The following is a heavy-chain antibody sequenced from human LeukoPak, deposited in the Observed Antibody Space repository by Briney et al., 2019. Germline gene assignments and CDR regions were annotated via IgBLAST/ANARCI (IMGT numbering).Heavy chain of an antibody. CDR1: GFTFSSYS. V-gene: IGHV3-21*01. CDR3: ARVVQQWLGGHYYYGMDV. D-gene: IGHD6-19*01. J-gene: IGHJ6*02. Sequence: GGSLRLSCAASGFTFSSYSMNWVRQAPGKGLEWVSSISSSSSYIYYADSVKGRFTISRDNAKNSLYLQMNSLRAEDTAVYYCARVVQQWLGGHYYYGMDVWGQGTTVTVSS. CDR2: ISSSSSYI.